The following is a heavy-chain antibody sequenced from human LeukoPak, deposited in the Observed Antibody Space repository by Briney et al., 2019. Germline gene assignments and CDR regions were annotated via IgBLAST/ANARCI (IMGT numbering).Heavy chain of an antibody. CDR3: AREGDSRWGELSP. CDR1: GFDFSTYA. J-gene: IGHJ1*01. Sequence: GGSLRLSCAASGFDFSTYAIHWVRQAPGKGLEWVAVIWFDGSEQYYADSVKGRFIISRDNSKSTSNLQLNSLRAEDTAVYYCAREGDSRWGELSPWGQGTLVTVSS. V-gene: IGHV3-33*01. D-gene: IGHD3-16*02. CDR2: IWFDGSEQ.